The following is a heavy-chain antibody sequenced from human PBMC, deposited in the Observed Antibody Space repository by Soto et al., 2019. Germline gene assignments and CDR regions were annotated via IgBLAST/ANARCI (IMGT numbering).Heavy chain of an antibody. V-gene: IGHV1-46*03. Sequence: QVQLVQSGAEVKKPGASVKVSCKASGYTFTSYYVHWIRQAPGQGLEWMGIINASGGRTTYAPKFQRRVTMTRDTATSTVYMELSSLPSEDTATYFCGRILPPAAFDYWGQGTLVTVSS. CDR3: GRILPPAAFDY. CDR2: INASGGRT. CDR1: GYTFTSYY. D-gene: IGHD2-21*02. J-gene: IGHJ4*02.